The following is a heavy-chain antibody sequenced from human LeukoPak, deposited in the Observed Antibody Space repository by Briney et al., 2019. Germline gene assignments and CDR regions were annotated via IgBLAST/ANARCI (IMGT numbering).Heavy chain of an antibody. CDR3: AKIPSVYNNFDY. Sequence: PGRSLRLSCAASGFTFSSYGMHWVRQAPGKGLEWVAFIRYDGSNKYYADSVKGRFTISRDNSKNTLYLQMNSLRAEDTAVYYCAKIPSVYNNFDYWGQGTLVTVSS. CDR2: IRYDGSNK. CDR1: GFTFSSYG. V-gene: IGHV3-30*02. D-gene: IGHD5-24*01. J-gene: IGHJ4*02.